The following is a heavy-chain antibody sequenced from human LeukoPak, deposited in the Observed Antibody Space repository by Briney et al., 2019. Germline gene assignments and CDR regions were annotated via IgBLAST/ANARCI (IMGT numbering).Heavy chain of an antibody. V-gene: IGHV3-23*01. CDR1: GFTFSSYA. J-gene: IGHJ4*01. D-gene: IGHD4-23*01. Sequence: GGSLRLSCAASGFTFSSYAMSWVRQAPGKGLEWVSAISGSGGSTYYADSVKGRFTISRDNSKNTLYLQMNSLRAEDTAVYYCAKDPGTTVVVLLDYWGQEPWSPSPQ. CDR2: ISGSGGST. CDR3: AKDPGTTVVVLLDY.